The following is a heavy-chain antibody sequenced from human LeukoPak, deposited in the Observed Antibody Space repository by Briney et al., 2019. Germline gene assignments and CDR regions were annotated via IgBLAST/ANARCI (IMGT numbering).Heavy chain of an antibody. CDR2: IVVGSGNT. D-gene: IGHD6-19*01. CDR3: AARCIAVAGTRYYFDY. J-gene: IGHJ4*02. V-gene: IGHV1-58*01. Sequence: GASVTVSFKASGFTFTISAVQWVRQARGQRLEWIGWIVVGSGNTNYAQKFQERVTITRDMSTSTAYMELSSLRSEDTAVYYCAARCIAVAGTRYYFDYWGQGTLVTVS. CDR1: GFTFTISA.